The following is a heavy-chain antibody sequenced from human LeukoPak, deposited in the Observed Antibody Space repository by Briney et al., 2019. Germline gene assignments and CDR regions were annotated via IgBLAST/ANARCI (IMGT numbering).Heavy chain of an antibody. CDR3: ATSGWYLLPGVY. V-gene: IGHV4-34*01. Sequence: SETLSLTCAVYGGSFSGYYWSWIRQPPGKGLEWIGEINHSGSTNYNPSLKSRVTISVDTSKDQFSLKLSSVTAADTAVYYCATSGWYLLPGVYWGQGTLVTVSS. D-gene: IGHD6-19*01. CDR2: INHSGST. J-gene: IGHJ4*02. CDR1: GGSFSGYY.